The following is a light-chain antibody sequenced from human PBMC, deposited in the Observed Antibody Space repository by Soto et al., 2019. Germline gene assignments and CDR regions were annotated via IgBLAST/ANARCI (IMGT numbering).Light chain of an antibody. CDR3: AAWDDSLNGLV. CDR2: NNN. CDR1: SSNIGSNT. V-gene: IGLV1-44*01. Sequence: QSVLTQPPSASGTPGQRVTISCSGSSSNIGSNTVNWYQQLPGTAPKLLIYNNNQRPSGVPDRFSGSKSGTSASLAIGGLQSEDGADYYCAAWDDSLNGLVFGTGTKLTVL. J-gene: IGLJ1*01.